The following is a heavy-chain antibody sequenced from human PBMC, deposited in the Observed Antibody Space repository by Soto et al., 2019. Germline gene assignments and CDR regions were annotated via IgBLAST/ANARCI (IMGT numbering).Heavy chain of an antibody. CDR1: GGSISSSSYY. CDR2: IYYSGST. V-gene: IGHV4-39*01. D-gene: IGHD3-16*02. Sequence: SETLSLTCTVSGGSISSSSYYWGWIRQPPGKGLEWIGSIYYSGSTYYNPSLKSRVTISVDTSKNQFSLKLSSVTAADTAVYYCASLLFRGVIVDYWGQGTLVTVSS. J-gene: IGHJ4*02. CDR3: ASLLFRGVIVDY.